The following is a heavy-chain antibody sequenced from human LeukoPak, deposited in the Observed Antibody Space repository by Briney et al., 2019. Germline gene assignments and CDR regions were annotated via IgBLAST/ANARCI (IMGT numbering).Heavy chain of an antibody. V-gene: IGHV5-51*01. CDR3: AITTYYYDSSGYYQPPYFDY. CDR1: GYTFSLYW. CDR2: IFPDDSDT. J-gene: IGHJ4*02. D-gene: IGHD3-22*01. Sequence: GESLKISCRASGYTFSLYWIVWVRQMPGKGLEWMGIIFPDDSDTIYSPSFQGQVTISADKSIATAYLQWSSLKASDTAMYYCAITTYYYDSSGYYQPPYFDYRGQGTLVTVSS.